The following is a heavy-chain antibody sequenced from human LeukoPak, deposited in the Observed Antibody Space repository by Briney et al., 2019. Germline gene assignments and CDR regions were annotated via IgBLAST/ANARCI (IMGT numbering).Heavy chain of an antibody. CDR2: ISGSGSST. V-gene: IGHV3-23*01. CDR3: ARKRDPVPFDY. J-gene: IGHJ4*02. Sequence: GGSLRLSCAASGFTFSSYALSWVRQASGEGLEWVSCISGSGSSTFYADSVKGRFTISRDNSKNTLYLQMNSLRAEDTAVYYCARKRDPVPFDYWGQGTLVTVSS. CDR1: GFTFSSYA.